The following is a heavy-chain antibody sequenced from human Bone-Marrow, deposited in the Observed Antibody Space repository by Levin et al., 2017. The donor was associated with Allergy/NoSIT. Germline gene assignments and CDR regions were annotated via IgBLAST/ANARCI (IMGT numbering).Heavy chain of an antibody. J-gene: IGHJ2*01. V-gene: IGHV3-48*03. CDR2: ISSSGSTI. D-gene: IGHD1-26*01. CDR3: AREPYSGSYYWYFDL. Sequence: GGSLRLSCAASGFTFSSYEMNWVRQAPGKGLEWVSYISSSGSTIYYADSVKGRFTISRDNAKNSLFLQMNSLRAEDTALYYCAREPYSGSYYWYFDLWGRGTLVTVSS. CDR1: GFTFSSYE.